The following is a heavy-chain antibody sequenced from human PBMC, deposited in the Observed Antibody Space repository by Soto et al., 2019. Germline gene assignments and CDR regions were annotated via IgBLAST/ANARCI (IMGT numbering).Heavy chain of an antibody. CDR3: ASGGAQLR. J-gene: IGHJ4*02. CDR1: GFTFSSYA. V-gene: IGHV3-23*01. Sequence: EVQMLESGGGLVQPGGYLRLSCAASGFTFSSYAMRWVRQATGKGLAWVAAISGSGGSTYYADSVKGRFTISRDNSKNELDLQMNSRRAEDTAVYYCASGGAQLRWGQGTLVTVS. D-gene: IGHD3-10*01. CDR2: ISGSGGST.